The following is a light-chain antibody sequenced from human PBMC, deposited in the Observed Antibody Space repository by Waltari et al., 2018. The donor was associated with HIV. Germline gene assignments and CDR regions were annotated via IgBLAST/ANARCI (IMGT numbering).Light chain of an antibody. CDR2: YNS. Sequence: SYVLTQPPSVSVAPGAAATISCGAWNIGGKSVHWYKQQPGQAPVLVTRYNSDRPSGFPDRISGSNSGHTATLTITSVEAGDEATYYCQVWDSSNEHVVFGGGTELTVL. V-gene: IGLV3-21*04. J-gene: IGLJ3*02. CDR1: NIGGKS. CDR3: QVWDSSNEHVV.